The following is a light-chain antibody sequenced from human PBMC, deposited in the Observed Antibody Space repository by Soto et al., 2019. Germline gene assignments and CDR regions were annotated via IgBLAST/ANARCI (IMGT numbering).Light chain of an antibody. CDR3: QQYYSTPPT. J-gene: IGKJ4*01. Sequence: DIVMTQSPDSLAVSLGDRATINCKSSQSILYSSSNKNYLAWYQQKPGQPPKLLISWASTRESGVPDRFSGSGSGRDFTLTISSLQAEDVAVYYCQQYYSTPPTFGGGTKVEIK. V-gene: IGKV4-1*01. CDR2: WAS. CDR1: QSILYSSSNKNY.